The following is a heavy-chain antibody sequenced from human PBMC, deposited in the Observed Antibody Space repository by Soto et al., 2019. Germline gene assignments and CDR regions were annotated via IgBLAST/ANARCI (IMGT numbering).Heavy chain of an antibody. D-gene: IGHD7-27*01. CDR3: ARVYGDHTGAFDY. CDR1: GASITTGGLS. V-gene: IGHV4-30-2*01. CDR2: IYHSGRS. J-gene: IGHJ4*02. Sequence: TLSLTCAVSGASITTGGLSWSWIRQPPGKGLEWIGYIYHSGRSFYRPSLRGRISISLDTSKNQFSLSLTSVTAADTAVYYCARVYGDHTGAFDYWGQGTLVTVSS.